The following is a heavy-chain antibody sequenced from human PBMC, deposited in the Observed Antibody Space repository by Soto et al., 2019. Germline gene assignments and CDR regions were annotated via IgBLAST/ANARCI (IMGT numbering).Heavy chain of an antibody. CDR2: LIPILGIA. J-gene: IGHJ4*02. D-gene: IGHD4-17*01. V-gene: IGHV1-69*02. Sequence: QVQLVQSGAEVKKPGSSVKVSCKASGGTFSSYTISWVRQAPGQGLEWMGRLIPILGIANYAQKFQGRVTITADKSTSTAYMELSSLRSEDTAVYYCARGTVTTPLFDYWGQGTLVTVSS. CDR1: GGTFSSYT. CDR3: ARGTVTTPLFDY.